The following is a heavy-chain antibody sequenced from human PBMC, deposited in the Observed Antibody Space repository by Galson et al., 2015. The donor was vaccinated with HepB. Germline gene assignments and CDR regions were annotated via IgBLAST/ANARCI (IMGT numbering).Heavy chain of an antibody. CDR3: ARDILYYDSSGYYVY. Sequence: SLRLSCAASGFTFSSYAMHWVRQAPGKGLEWVAVISYDGSNKYYADSVKGRFTTSRDNSKNTLYLQMNSLRAEDTAVYYCARDILYYDSSGYYVYWGQGTLVTVSS. D-gene: IGHD3-22*01. CDR1: GFTFSSYA. J-gene: IGHJ4*02. V-gene: IGHV3-30*04. CDR2: ISYDGSNK.